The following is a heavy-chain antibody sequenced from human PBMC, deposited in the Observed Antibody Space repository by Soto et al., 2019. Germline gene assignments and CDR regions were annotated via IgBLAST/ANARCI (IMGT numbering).Heavy chain of an antibody. CDR3: ARGPYYDLIWNYYYMDV. D-gene: IGHD3-16*01. J-gene: IGHJ6*03. V-gene: IGHV4-59*08. CDR1: GGSISGHY. CDR2: IYYSGST. Sequence: QVQLQESGPGLVKPSETLSLSCNVSGGSISGHYWSWVRQTPGKGLEWIGYIYYSGSTNYNPSPKSRVTFSVDTSKNHFSLRLTSVTAADTAVYYCARGPYYDLIWNYYYMDVWGKGTTVTVSS.